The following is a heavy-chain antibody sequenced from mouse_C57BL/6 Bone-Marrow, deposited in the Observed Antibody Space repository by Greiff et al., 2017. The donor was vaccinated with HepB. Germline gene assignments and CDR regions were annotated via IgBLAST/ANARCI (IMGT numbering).Heavy chain of an antibody. J-gene: IGHJ4*01. CDR3: ARRGSSYRAMDY. CDR2: IWNGGGT. CDR1: GFSLTSYA. V-gene: IGHV2-9-1*01. Sequence: VQRVESGPGLVAPSQSLSITCTVSGFSLTSYAISWVRQPPGKGLEWLGVIWNGGGTNYNSALKSRLSISKDNSKSQVFLKMNSLQTDDTARYYCARRGSSYRAMDYWGQGTSVTVSS. D-gene: IGHD1-1*01.